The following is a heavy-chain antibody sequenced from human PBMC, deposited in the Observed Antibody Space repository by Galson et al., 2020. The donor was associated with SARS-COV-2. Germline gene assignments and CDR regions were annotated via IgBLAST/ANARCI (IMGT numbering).Heavy chain of an antibody. CDR2: IFFDGSDK. J-gene: IGHJ4*02. CDR1: GFTFSDHA. D-gene: IGHD6-19*01. V-gene: IGHV3-33*01. CDR3: ARDDQTSSGWAFDY. Sequence: GGSLRLSCAASGFTFSDHAMHWVRQAPGKGLEWVAQIFFDGSDKYYGDSVKGRFTISRDSSKNTVYLQMNNLRADDTAVYYCARDDQTSSGWAFDYWGQGTLVTVSS.